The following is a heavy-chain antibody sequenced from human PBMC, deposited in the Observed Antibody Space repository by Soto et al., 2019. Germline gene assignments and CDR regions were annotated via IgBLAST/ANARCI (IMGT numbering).Heavy chain of an antibody. J-gene: IGHJ4*02. CDR3: GRGRSGQIVVFY. D-gene: IGHD1-26*01. CDR1: GYTFPGHY. Sequence: ASVKVSCKASGYTFPGHYIHWVRQAPEQGPEWMGEIGPESGATRYAQKFQGRVTMTRDTSITTVYMELNNLSPDDTAVYYCGRGRSGQIVVFYWGQGTPVTV. CDR2: IGPESGAT. V-gene: IGHV1-2*02.